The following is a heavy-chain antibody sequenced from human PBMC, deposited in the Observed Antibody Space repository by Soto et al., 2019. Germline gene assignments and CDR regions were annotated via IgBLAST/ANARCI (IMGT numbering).Heavy chain of an antibody. D-gene: IGHD3-16*02. CDR2: IKPDGSLK. J-gene: IGHJ4*02. V-gene: IGHV3-7*01. CDR1: GFTLTNYW. CDR3: AQASFSVPTY. Sequence: GGALRLSCAVSGFTLTNYWIAWVRQAPGKGLEWVANIKPDGSLKSYVASVKGRFTISRDSANNSLYLQMNSLRAEDTAVYYCAQASFSVPTYWGRGTLVTVSS.